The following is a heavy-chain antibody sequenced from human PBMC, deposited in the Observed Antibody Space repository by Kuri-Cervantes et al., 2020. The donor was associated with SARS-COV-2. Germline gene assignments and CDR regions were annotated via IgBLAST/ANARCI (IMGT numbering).Heavy chain of an antibody. J-gene: IGHJ5*02. CDR2: IKYDGSEK. Sequence: GGSLRLSCAASGFTFSNSWMSWVRQAPGKGLEWVANIKYDGSEKHYVDSVKGRFIISRDSAKNSVYLQMNSLRDADTTVYYCTRGGYTSALSRQNWFDPWGQGTLVTVSS. CDR1: GFTFSNSW. CDR3: TRGGYTSALSRQNWFDP. V-gene: IGHV3-7*03. D-gene: IGHD6-19*01.